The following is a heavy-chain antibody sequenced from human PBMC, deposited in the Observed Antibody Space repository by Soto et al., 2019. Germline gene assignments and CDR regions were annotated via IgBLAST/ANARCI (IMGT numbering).Heavy chain of an antibody. CDR1: GGSISSGDYY. Sequence: SETLSLSCTVCGGSISSGDYYWSWIRQPPGKGLEWIGYIYYSGSTYYNPSLKSRVTISVDTSKNQFSLKLSSVTAADTAVYYCASLPEAAHYDYWGQGTLVTVSS. CDR2: IYYSGST. D-gene: IGHD2-15*01. V-gene: IGHV4-30-4*01. CDR3: ASLPEAAHYDY. J-gene: IGHJ4*02.